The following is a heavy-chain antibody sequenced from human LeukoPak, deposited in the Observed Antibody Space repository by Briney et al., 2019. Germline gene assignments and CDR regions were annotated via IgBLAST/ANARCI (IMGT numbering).Heavy chain of an antibody. Sequence: PGGSLRLSCAASGFTFSSYGMHWVRQAPGKGLEWVAVIWYDGSNKYYADSVKGRFIISRDNSKNTLYLQMNSLRAEDTAVYYCAREYNWYFDLWGRGTLVTVSS. CDR1: GFTFSSYG. CDR2: IWYDGSNK. CDR3: AREYNWYFDL. V-gene: IGHV3-33*01. D-gene: IGHD5-12*01. J-gene: IGHJ2*01.